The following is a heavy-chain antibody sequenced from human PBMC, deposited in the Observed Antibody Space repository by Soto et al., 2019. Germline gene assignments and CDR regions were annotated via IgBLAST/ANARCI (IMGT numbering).Heavy chain of an antibody. CDR2: ISTSSSLI. Sequence: EVQLVESGGGLVKPGGSLSLSCVTSGFSFSAYTMNWVRQAPGKGLEWVSSISTSSSLIQYTDSVKGRFTISRDNAKDSLYLQINGLRAEDTAVYYCARASIVSAGTGPFDIWGQGTLATVSS. CDR3: ARASIVSAGTGPFDI. D-gene: IGHD6-13*01. V-gene: IGHV3-21*01. J-gene: IGHJ3*02. CDR1: GFSFSAYT.